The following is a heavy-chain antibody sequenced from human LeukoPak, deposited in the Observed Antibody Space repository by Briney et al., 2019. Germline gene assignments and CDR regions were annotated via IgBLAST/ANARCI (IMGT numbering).Heavy chain of an antibody. CDR1: GGSIRNYD. Sequence: SETLSLTCSVSGGSIRNYDWSWIRQSAGKGLEWIGRMYDNGKTNYNPSLRSRVAMSVDTSKNPLSLKMSFVTAADTAVYYCARVRLTMVRDPDALDIWGQGTMVTVSS. CDR2: MYDNGKT. V-gene: IGHV4-4*07. CDR3: ARVRLTMVRDPDALDI. J-gene: IGHJ3*02. D-gene: IGHD3-10*01.